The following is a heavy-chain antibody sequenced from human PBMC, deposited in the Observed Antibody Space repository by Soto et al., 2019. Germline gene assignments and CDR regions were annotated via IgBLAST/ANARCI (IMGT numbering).Heavy chain of an antibody. J-gene: IGHJ4*02. CDR3: ARPILTGYRYTLDC. Sequence: QVQLKESGPGLVKPSETLSLTCTVSGGSISSYYWSWIRQPPGRGLEWIGYIYNSGSTNYNPSLKSRVTISVDTSKNQFSLKLSSVTAADTAVYYCARPILTGYRYTLDCWGQGTLVTVSS. V-gene: IGHV4-59*08. CDR2: IYNSGST. CDR1: GGSISSYY. D-gene: IGHD3-9*01.